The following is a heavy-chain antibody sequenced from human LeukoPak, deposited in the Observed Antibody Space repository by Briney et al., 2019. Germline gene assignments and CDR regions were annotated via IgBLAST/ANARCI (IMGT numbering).Heavy chain of an antibody. CDR2: IIPIFGTA. D-gene: IGHD2-15*01. CDR3: ARDGGGYCSGGSCYHDY. Sequence: SVKVSCKASGGTFSSYAISWVRQAPAQGLEWMGGIIPIFGTANYAQKFQGRVTITADESTSTAYVELSSLRSEDTAVYYCARDGGGYCSGGSCYHDYWGQGTLVTVSS. CDR1: GGTFSSYA. J-gene: IGHJ4*02. V-gene: IGHV1-69*01.